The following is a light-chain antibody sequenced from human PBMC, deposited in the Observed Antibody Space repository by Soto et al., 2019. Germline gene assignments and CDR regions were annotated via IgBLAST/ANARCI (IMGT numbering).Light chain of an antibody. V-gene: IGKV1-39*01. Sequence: EIQMTQSPSSLSTSVGDRVTITCRASQSISTFLNWYQQKPGKAPKLLISTASSLQSGVPSTFSGSGTGTDFTLTIRSVQPEDSATYYCQRSYSSPRTVGQGIKVEIK. CDR2: TAS. CDR1: QSISTF. CDR3: QRSYSSPRT. J-gene: IGKJ1*01.